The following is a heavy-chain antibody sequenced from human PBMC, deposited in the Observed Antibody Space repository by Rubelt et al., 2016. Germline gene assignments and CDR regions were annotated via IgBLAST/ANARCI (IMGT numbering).Heavy chain of an antibody. J-gene: IGHJ4*02. D-gene: IGHD3-22*01. V-gene: IGHV4-30-2*01. CDR1: GGSISSGGYS. CDR3: ARGGSYDSSGYYYDYFDY. CDR2: IYHSGST. Sequence: QLQLQESGSGLVKPSQTLSLTCAVSGGSISSGGYSWSWIRQPPGKGLEWIGYIYHSGSTYYNPSLKSRVTISVDRAKNQFSLKLSSVTAADTAVYYCARGGSYDSSGYYYDYFDYWGQGTLVTVSS.